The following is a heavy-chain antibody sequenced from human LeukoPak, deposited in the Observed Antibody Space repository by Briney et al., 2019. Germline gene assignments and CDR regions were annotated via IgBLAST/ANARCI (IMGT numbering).Heavy chain of an antibody. D-gene: IGHD3-10*02. CDR1: GFTFSSYE. V-gene: IGHV3-48*03. J-gene: IGHJ4*02. Sequence: GGSLRLSCAASGFTFSSYEMNWVRQAPGKGLEWVSFISSSGSTIYYADSVKGRFTISRDNAKNSLYLQMNSLRAEDTAVYYCARDGGRTTTYDYVNWGQGTLVTVSS. CDR3: ARDGGRTTTYDYVN. CDR2: ISSSGSTI.